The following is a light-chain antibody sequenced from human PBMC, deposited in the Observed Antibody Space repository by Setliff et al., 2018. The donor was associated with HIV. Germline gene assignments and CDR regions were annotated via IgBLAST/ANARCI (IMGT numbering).Light chain of an antibody. J-gene: IGLJ1*01. Sequence: QSVLAQPASVSGSPGQSITRSCTGSSSYVVDFNFVSWYQQHPGKVPILIIYEVSNRPSGVSNRFSGSKSGNTASLTISGLQAEDEADYYCYSYVTTSTYVFGTGTKAPS. CDR3: YSYVTTSTYV. CDR1: SSYVVDFNF. CDR2: EVS. V-gene: IGLV2-14*01.